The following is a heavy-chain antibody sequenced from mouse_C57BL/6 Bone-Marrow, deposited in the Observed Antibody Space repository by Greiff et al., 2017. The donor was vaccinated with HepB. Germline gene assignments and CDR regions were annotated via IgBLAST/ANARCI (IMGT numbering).Heavy chain of an antibody. V-gene: IGHV14-4*01. CDR1: GFNIKDDY. Sequence: EVKLQESGAELVRPGASVKLSCTASGFNIKDDYMHWVKQRPEQGLEWIGWIDPGNGDTESASKFQGKATITADTSSNTAYLQLSSLTSEDTAVYYCKGYYYGSSYGYYAMDYWGQGTSVTVSS. CDR2: IDPGNGDT. D-gene: IGHD1-1*01. CDR3: KGYYYGSSYGYYAMDY. J-gene: IGHJ4*01.